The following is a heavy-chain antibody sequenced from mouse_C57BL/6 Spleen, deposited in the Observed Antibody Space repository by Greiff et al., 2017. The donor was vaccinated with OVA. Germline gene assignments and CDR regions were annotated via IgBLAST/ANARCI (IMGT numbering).Heavy chain of an antibody. D-gene: IGHD1-1*01. CDR2: IDPETGGT. J-gene: IGHJ4*01. CDR1: GYTFTDYE. V-gene: IGHV1-15*01. Sequence: VKLVESGAELVRPGASVTLSCKASGYTFTDYEMHWVKQTPVHGLEWIGAIDPETGGTAYNQKFKGKAILTADKSSSTAYMELRSLTSEDSAVYYCTRWPYYGRAMDYWGQGTSVTVSS. CDR3: TRWPYYGRAMDY.